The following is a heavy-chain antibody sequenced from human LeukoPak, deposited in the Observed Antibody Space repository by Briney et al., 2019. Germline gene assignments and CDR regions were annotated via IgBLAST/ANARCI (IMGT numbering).Heavy chain of an antibody. Sequence: GGSPRLSCAASGFTFSSYSMNWVRQAPGKGLEWVSSISNSSSYIYYADSVKGRFTISRDNAKNSLYLQMNSLRAEDTAVYYCARGSGSSSPYDYWGQGALVTVSS. CDR2: ISNSSSYI. V-gene: IGHV3-21*01. CDR1: GFTFSSYS. CDR3: ARGSGSSSPYDY. J-gene: IGHJ4*02. D-gene: IGHD6-6*01.